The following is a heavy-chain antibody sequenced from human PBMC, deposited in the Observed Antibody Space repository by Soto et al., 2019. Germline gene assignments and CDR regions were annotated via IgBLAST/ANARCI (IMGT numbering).Heavy chain of an antibody. D-gene: IGHD2-2*01. J-gene: IGHJ4*02. CDR2: INPSGGST. CDR3: ARAGYCSSTSCPPTDY. V-gene: IGHV1-46*01. Sequence: ASVKVSCKASGYTFTSYYMHWVRQAPGQGLEWMGIINPSGGSTSYAQKFQGRVTMTRDTSTSTVYMELSSLRSEDTAVYYCARAGYCSSTSCPPTDYWGQGTLVTVSS. CDR1: GYTFTSYY.